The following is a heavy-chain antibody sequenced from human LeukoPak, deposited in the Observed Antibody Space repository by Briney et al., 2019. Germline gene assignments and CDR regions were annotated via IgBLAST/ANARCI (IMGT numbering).Heavy chain of an antibody. CDR2: IYYSGST. D-gene: IGHD6-6*01. V-gene: IGHV4-59*01. Sequence: SETLSLTCTVSGGPISSYYWSWIRQPPGKGLEWIGYIYYSGSTNSNPSLKSRVTISLDTSKNQFSLKLSSVTAADTAVYYCARAGQFISARPITFDYWGQGSLVTVSS. CDR3: ARAGQFISARPITFDY. CDR1: GGPISSYY. J-gene: IGHJ4*02.